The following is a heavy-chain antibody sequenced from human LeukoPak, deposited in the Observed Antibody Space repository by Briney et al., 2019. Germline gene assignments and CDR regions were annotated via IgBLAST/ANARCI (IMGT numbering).Heavy chain of an antibody. Sequence: GGSLRLSCAASGFSFSSYAMSWVRQAPGKGLEWVSAISGNGGNTYYADSVKGRFTMSRDNSESTLYLQMNSLRAEDTAVYYCAKLGYCSSTSCSTAHDAFDIWGQGTMVTVSS. CDR1: GFSFSSYA. V-gene: IGHV3-23*01. CDR3: AKLGYCSSTSCSTAHDAFDI. J-gene: IGHJ3*02. D-gene: IGHD2-2*01. CDR2: ISGNGGNT.